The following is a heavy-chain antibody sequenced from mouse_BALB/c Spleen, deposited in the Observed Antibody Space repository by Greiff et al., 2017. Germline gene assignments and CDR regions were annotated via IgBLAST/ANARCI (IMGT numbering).Heavy chain of an antibody. CDR3: TRYSYYFDY. Sequence: VQLQQSGAELVKPGASVKLSCKASGYTFTSYYMYWVKQRPGQGLEWIGEINPSNGGTNFNEKFKSKATLTVDKSSSTAYMQLSSLTSEDSAVYYCTRYSYYFDYWGQGTTLTVSS. CDR2: INPSNGGT. V-gene: IGHV1S81*02. J-gene: IGHJ2*01. CDR1: GYTFTSYY.